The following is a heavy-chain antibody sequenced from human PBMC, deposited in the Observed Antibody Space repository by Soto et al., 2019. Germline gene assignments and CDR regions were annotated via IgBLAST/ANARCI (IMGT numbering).Heavy chain of an antibody. CDR2: IYWDDDK. CDR1: GFSLSTSGVG. Sequence: QITLKESGPTLVKPTQTLTLTCTFSGFSLSTSGVGVGWIRQPPGKALEWLALIYWDDDKRYSPSLKSRLTLNKDTSKNPVVLTTTHMDPADTAPYYCAHTVDPDYYYYGMDVWGQGTTVTVSS. D-gene: IGHD5-12*01. J-gene: IGHJ6*02. V-gene: IGHV2-5*02. CDR3: AHTVDPDYYYYGMDV.